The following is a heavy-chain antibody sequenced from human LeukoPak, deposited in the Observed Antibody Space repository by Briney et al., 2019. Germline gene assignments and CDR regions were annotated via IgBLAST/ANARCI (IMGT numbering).Heavy chain of an antibody. CDR3: ARHIPKAKYYYGSGSYFPFDY. Sequence: PSETLSLTCAVYGGSFSGYYWSWIRQPPGKGLEWIGEINHSGSTNYNPSLKSRVTISVDTSKNQFSLKLSSVTAADTAVYYCARHIPKAKYYYGSGSYFPFDYWGQGTLVTVSS. CDR1: GGSFSGYY. CDR2: INHSGST. V-gene: IGHV4-34*01. J-gene: IGHJ4*02. D-gene: IGHD3-10*01.